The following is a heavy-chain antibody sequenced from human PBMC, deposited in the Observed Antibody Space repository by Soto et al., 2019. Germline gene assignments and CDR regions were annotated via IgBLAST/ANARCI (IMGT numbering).Heavy chain of an antibody. V-gene: IGHV4-34*01. CDR1: GGTLSAYY. J-gene: IGHJ1*01. D-gene: IGHD3-10*01. Sequence: QVQLQQWGGGLLKPSETLSLTCAVHGGTLSAYYWTWIRPHPGKGLEWIGESNRGGTTTYSPSLGGRVTISVDTSNNQFSLKLTSVTAADTSVYYCARYYLGVRFQRYLQGWGQGTLVTVSS. CDR3: ARYYLGVRFQRYLQG. CDR2: SNRGGTT.